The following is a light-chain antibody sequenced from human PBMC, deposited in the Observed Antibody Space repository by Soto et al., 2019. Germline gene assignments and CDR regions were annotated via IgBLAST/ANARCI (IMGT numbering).Light chain of an antibody. J-gene: IGKJ3*01. CDR2: GAS. CDR1: QSVSSS. V-gene: IGKV3-15*01. Sequence: EIVMTQSPATLSVSPGERVTLSCRASQSVSSSLAWYQQKPCQAPRLLIYGASTRATGIPARFSGSWSGTEFTLTISSLQSEDFAVYYCQQYNNWPPFTFGPGTKVDIK. CDR3: QQYNNWPPFT.